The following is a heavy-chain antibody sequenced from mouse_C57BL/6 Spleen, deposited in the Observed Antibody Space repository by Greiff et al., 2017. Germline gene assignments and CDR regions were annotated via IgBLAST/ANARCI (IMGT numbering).Heavy chain of an antibody. D-gene: IGHD1-1*01. J-gene: IGHJ4*01. CDR1: GYTFTSYW. CDR3: TRWTTVVAAVRYAMAY. CDR2: IYPGSGST. V-gene: IGHV1-55*01. Sequence: QVQLQQPGAELVKPGASVKMSCKASGYTFTSYWITWVKQRPGQGLEWIGDIYPGSGSTNYNEKFKSKATLTVDTSSSPAYMQLSILTSEGSPVYYWTRWTTVVAAVRYAMAYWGQGTSVTVSS.